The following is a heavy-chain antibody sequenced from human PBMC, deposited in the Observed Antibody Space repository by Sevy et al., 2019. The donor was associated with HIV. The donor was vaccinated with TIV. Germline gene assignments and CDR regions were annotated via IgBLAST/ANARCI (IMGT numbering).Heavy chain of an antibody. V-gene: IGHV1-3*01. J-gene: IGHJ4*02. D-gene: IGHD4-17*01. Sequence: ASVKVSCKSSGYSFSSFALHWVRQAPGQMPEWMGWINAGNGNTKYSQKFQGRVTITRDTSASTAYMELSSLRSEDTAVYYCAREAIYGYYFDYWGQGTLVTVSS. CDR2: INAGNGNT. CDR3: AREAIYGYYFDY. CDR1: GYSFSSFA.